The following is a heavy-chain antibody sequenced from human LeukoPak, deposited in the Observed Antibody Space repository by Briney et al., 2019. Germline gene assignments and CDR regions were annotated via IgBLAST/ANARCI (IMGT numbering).Heavy chain of an antibody. J-gene: IGHJ3*02. Sequence: SGPTLVKPTQTLTLTCTFSGFSLSTSGVGVGWIRQPPGKALEWLALIYWDDDKRYSPSLKSRLTITKDTSKNQVVLTMTNVDPVDTATYYCAHRRWDLLGGDAFDIWGQGTMVTVSS. CDR2: IYWDDDK. V-gene: IGHV2-5*02. CDR3: AHRRWDLLGGDAFDI. D-gene: IGHD1-26*01. CDR1: GFSLSTSGVG.